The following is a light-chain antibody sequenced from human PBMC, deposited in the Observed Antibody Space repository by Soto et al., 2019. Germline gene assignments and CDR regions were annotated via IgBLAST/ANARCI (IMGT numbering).Light chain of an antibody. CDR3: QQCGGSPMYT. CDR2: GTS. V-gene: IGKV3-20*01. Sequence: EVVLTQSPGTLSLSPGERATLSCRASQSVSGTSLAWYQQKPGQAPRLIISGTSTRATGIPDRFSGSGSGTDFTLTISRLEPEDFAVYYCQQCGGSPMYTFGQGTTLEI. CDR1: QSVSGTS. J-gene: IGKJ2*01.